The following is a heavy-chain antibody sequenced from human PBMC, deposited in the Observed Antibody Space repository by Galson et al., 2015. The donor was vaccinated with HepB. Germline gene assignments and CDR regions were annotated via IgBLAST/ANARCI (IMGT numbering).Heavy chain of an antibody. Sequence: SLRLSCAASGFTFSTYAMSWVRQAPGKGLEWVSAISGSGGATYYADSVKGRFTISRDNSKNTLYPQMNSLRAEDTAVYYCARALAGAIYRSGWYDAFDIWGQGTMVTVSS. CDR2: ISGSGGAT. CDR1: GFTFSTYA. J-gene: IGHJ3*02. D-gene: IGHD6-19*01. CDR3: ARALAGAIYRSGWYDAFDI. V-gene: IGHV3-23*01.